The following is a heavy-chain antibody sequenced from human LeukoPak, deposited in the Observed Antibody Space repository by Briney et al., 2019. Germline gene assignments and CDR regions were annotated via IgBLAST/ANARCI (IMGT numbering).Heavy chain of an antibody. D-gene: IGHD3-16*02. J-gene: IGHJ3*02. V-gene: IGHV1-18*01. Sequence: ASVKVSCKASGGTFSSYAISWVRQAPGQGLEWMGWISAYNGNTNYAQKLQGRVTMTTDTSTSTAYMELRSLRYDDTAVYYCARSSYVWGSYRTDDALDIWGQGTMVTVAS. CDR3: ARSSYVWGSYRTDDALDI. CDR2: ISAYNGNT. CDR1: GGTFSSYA.